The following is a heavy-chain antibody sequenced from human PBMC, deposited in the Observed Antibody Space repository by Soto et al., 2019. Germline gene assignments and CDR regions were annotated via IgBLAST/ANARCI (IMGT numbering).Heavy chain of an antibody. CDR3: AREDNYGSGSYADY. V-gene: IGHV3-21*01. J-gene: IGHJ4*02. D-gene: IGHD3-10*01. Sequence: EVQLVESGGGLVKPGGSLRLSCAASGFTFSSYSMTWVRQAPGKGLEWVSSITTSSSYIYYADSVKGRFTISRDNAKNSLSLQMNSLRAEDTAVYYCAREDNYGSGSYADYWGQGTLVTVSS. CDR1: GFTFSSYS. CDR2: ITTSSSYI.